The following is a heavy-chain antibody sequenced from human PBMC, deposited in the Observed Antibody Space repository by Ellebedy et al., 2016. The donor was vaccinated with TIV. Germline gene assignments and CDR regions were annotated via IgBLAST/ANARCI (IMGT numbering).Heavy chain of an antibody. CDR2: IYNSVIT. CDR3: ASRYSGSSYHYFDY. V-gene: IGHV4-59*08. J-gene: IGHJ4*02. D-gene: IGHD1-26*01. Sequence: MPSETLSLTCTVSGGSISSNYWDWIRQPPGKGLEWIGYIYNSVITNYNPSLKSRVTMSVDTSKRQLSRKLRSVTAADTAVYYCASRYSGSSYHYFDYWGQGTLVIVSS. CDR1: GGSISSNY.